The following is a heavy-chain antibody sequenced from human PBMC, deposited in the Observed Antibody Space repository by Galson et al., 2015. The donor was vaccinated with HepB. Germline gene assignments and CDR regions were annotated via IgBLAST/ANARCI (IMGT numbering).Heavy chain of an antibody. V-gene: IGHV3-23*01. CDR2: LSGDTSSI. CDR3: AKSSGYDWGFDY. J-gene: IGHJ4*02. Sequence: SLRLSCAASGFTFSSYAMNWVRQAPGKGLEWVSGLSGDTSSIYYADSVKGRFTISRDHSKNTLYLQMNSLKLEDTAVYYCAKSSGYDWGFDYWGQGTLVTVSS. CDR1: GFTFSSYA. D-gene: IGHD5-12*01.